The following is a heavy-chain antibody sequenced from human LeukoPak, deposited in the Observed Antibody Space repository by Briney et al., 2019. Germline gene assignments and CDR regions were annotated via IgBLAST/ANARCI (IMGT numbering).Heavy chain of an antibody. Sequence: GGSLRLSCAASGFTFSSYGMHWVRQAPGKGLEWVAVIWYDGSNKYYADSVKGRFTISRDNSKNTLYPQMNSLRAEDTAVYYCARDRGEGDAFDIWGQGTMVTVSS. CDR3: ARDRGEGDAFDI. D-gene: IGHD3-10*01. CDR2: IWYDGSNK. J-gene: IGHJ3*02. CDR1: GFTFSSYG. V-gene: IGHV3-33*01.